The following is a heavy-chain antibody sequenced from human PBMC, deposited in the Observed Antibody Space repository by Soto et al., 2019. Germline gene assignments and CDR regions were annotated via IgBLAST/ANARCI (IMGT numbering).Heavy chain of an antibody. V-gene: IGHV1-18*01. D-gene: IGHD4-17*01. CDR3: ARPSGSYGDYAWSLKY. J-gene: IGHJ4*02. CDR1: GYPFTGYS. CDR2: ISAYSGDT. Sequence: VQLVQSGAEVQKPGASVKVSCKASGYPFTGYSVGWVRQAPGQGLEWMGWISAYSGDTYYAKRFQDRLSMTTDASTRTAYMEMRSLRSDDTAVYYCARPSGSYGDYAWSLKYWGQGTLVTVSS.